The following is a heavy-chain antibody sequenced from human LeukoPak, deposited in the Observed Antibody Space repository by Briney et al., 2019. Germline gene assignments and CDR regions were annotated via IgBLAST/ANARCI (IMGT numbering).Heavy chain of an antibody. CDR3: ARDYCSSTSCLFDY. D-gene: IGHD2-2*01. CDR2: IWNDGSNK. Sequence: GGSLRLSCAASGFSFKDTGMHWVRQAPGKGLEWVAVIWNDGSNKYYADSVKGRFTISRDNSKNTLYLQMNSLRAEDTAVYYCARDYCSSTSCLFDYWGQGTLVTVSS. CDR1: GFSFKDTG. J-gene: IGHJ4*02. V-gene: IGHV3-33*01.